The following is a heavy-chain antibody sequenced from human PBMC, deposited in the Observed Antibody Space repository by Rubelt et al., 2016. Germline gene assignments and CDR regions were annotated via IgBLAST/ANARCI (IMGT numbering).Heavy chain of an antibody. CDR2: INSDGSST. J-gene: IGHJ6*02. D-gene: IGHD3-10*01. Sequence: EVQLVESGGGLVQPGGSLRLSCAASGCTFSSYWMHWVRQAPGKGLVWVSRINSDGSSTSYADSVKGRFTISRDNAKNTLYLQMNSLRAEDTAVYYCAVFPRGKSYYGMDVWGQGTTVTVSS. CDR3: AVFPRGKSYYGMDV. CDR1: GCTFSSYW. V-gene: IGHV3-74*01.